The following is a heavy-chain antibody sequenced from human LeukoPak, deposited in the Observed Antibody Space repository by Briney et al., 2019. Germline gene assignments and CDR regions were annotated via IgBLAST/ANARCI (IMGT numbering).Heavy chain of an antibody. CDR2: ISTGSSTI. J-gene: IGHJ4*02. D-gene: IGHD2-15*01. V-gene: IGHV3-48*01. Sequence: PGGSLRLSCAASGSTFSSYSMNWVRQAPGKGLEWVSYISTGSSTIYYADSVKGRFTISRDNAKNSLYLQMNSLRAEDTAVYYCARDCSGGSCYFDYWGQGTLVTVSS. CDR3: ARDCSGGSCYFDY. CDR1: GSTFSSYS.